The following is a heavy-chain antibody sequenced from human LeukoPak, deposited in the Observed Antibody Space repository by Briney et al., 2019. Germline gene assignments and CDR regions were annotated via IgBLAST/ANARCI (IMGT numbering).Heavy chain of an antibody. J-gene: IGHJ1*01. CDR1: GGSISSYY. D-gene: IGHD3-22*01. Sequence: KASETLSLTCTVSGGSISSYYWSWIRQPPGEGLEGIGYIYYSGSANYNPSLKSRVTISVDTSKNQFSLKLSSVTAADTAVYYCARGVSYYDSSGYYNEYFQHWGQGTPVTVSS. CDR2: IYYSGSA. CDR3: ARGVSYYDSSGYYNEYFQH. V-gene: IGHV4-59*08.